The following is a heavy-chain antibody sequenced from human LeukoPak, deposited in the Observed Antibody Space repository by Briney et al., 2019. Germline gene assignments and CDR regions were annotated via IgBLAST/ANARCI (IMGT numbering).Heavy chain of an antibody. Sequence: PGGSLRLSCAASGFTFSSYEMNWVRQAPGKGLEWVSYISSSGSTIYYADSVKGRFTISRDNAKNSLYLQMNSLRAEDTAVYYCAREGTAGRTYYGMDVWGQGTTVTVSS. J-gene: IGHJ6*02. D-gene: IGHD6-19*01. CDR2: ISSSGSTI. V-gene: IGHV3-48*03. CDR3: AREGTAGRTYYGMDV. CDR1: GFTFSSYE.